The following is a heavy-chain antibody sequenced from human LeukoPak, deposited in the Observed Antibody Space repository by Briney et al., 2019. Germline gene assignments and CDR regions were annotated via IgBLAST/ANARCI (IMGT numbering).Heavy chain of an antibody. J-gene: IGHJ6*03. CDR3: ARALVKNYYYYYMDV. CDR1: GGSFSGYY. Sequence: SSETLSLTCAVYGGSFSGYYWSWIRQPPGKGLEWIGEINHSGSTNYNPSLKSRVTISVDTSKNQFSLKLSSVTAADTAVYYCARALVKNYYYYYMDVWGKGTTVTISS. D-gene: IGHD2-21*01. CDR2: INHSGST. V-gene: IGHV4-34*01.